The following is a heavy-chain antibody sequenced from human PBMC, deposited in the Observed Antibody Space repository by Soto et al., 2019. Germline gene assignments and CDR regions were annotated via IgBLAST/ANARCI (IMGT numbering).Heavy chain of an antibody. V-gene: IGHV4-39*01. Sequence: SETLSLTCTVSGGSISSSSYYWGWIRQPPGKGLEWIGSIYYSGSTYYNPSLKSRVTISVDTSKNQFSLKLSSVTAADTAVYYCARPAVQNPSDDFDYWGQGTLVTVSS. CDR1: GGSISSSSYY. J-gene: IGHJ4*02. CDR3: ARPAVQNPSDDFDY. CDR2: IYYSGST. D-gene: IGHD6-13*01.